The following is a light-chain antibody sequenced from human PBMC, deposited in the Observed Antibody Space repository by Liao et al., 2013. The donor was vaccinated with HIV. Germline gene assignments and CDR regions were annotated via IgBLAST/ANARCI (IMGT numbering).Light chain of an antibody. Sequence: SYELTQPPSVSVSPGQTASITCSGDKLGDEYACWYQQKPGQSPRLVIYQDAIRPSGIPERFSGSNSGNTATLTISGTQAMDEADYYCQAWDSSILYVFGTGTKVTVL. CDR2: QDA. CDR3: QAWDSSILYV. V-gene: IGLV3-1*01. CDR1: KLGDEY. J-gene: IGLJ1*01.